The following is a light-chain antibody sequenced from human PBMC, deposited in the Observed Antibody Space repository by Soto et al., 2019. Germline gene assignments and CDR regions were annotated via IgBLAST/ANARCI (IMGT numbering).Light chain of an antibody. CDR3: QQYGSSLPYT. Sequence: EIVLTQSPGTLSLSPGERATLSCRASQSVSSSYLAWYQQKPGQAPRLLIYGASSRATGIPDRFSGSGSGTYFTLTISRLEPEDFAVYYCQQYGSSLPYTFGQGTNLEIK. CDR1: QSVSSSY. CDR2: GAS. J-gene: IGKJ2*01. V-gene: IGKV3-20*01.